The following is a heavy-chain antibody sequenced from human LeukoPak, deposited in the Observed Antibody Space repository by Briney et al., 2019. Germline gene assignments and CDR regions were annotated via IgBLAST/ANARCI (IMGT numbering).Heavy chain of an antibody. CDR2: LYAGGDT. CDR3: ARAKTGYNSAWGRDFDY. J-gene: IGHJ4*02. D-gene: IGHD6-19*01. CDR1: GFTVRSFY. Sequence: GGSLRLSCAASGFTVRSFYMSWVRQAPGKGLEWVSVLYAGGDTYYADSVKGRFIISRDNSKNTLYLQMNSLRAEDTAIYYCARAKTGYNSAWGRDFDYWGQGSLVTVSS. V-gene: IGHV3-66*01.